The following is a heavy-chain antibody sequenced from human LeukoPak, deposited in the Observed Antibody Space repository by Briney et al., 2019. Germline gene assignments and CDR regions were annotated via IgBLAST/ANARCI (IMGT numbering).Heavy chain of an antibody. Sequence: SETLSLTCTVSAASISSGNFYWSWIRQSAGKGLEWIGHVYSTGNTKYNPSLKSRVTISADTSKNQISLRLRSVTATDTAMFYCARDGDAVSAAIAGAFDLWGRGTMVTVS. V-gene: IGHV4-61*09. CDR3: ARDGDAVSAAIAGAFDL. CDR2: VYSTGNT. CDR1: AASISSGNFY. D-gene: IGHD2-2*01. J-gene: IGHJ3*01.